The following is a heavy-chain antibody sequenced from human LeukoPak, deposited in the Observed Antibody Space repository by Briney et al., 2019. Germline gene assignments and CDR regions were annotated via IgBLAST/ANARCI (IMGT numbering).Heavy chain of an antibody. CDR3: GRAARYSSGYYNY. Sequence: SQTLSLTCAISGDSVSSNSAAWNWIRQSPSRGLEWLGRTYYRSKWYNDYAVSVKSRITINADTSKNQFSLQLDSVTPEDTAVYYCGRAARYSSGYYNYWGQGTLVTVSA. V-gene: IGHV6-1*01. CDR2: TYYRSKWYN. J-gene: IGHJ4*02. D-gene: IGHD6-19*01. CDR1: GDSVSSNSAA.